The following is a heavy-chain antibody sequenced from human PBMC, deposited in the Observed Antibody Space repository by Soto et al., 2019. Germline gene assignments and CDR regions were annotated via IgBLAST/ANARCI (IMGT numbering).Heavy chain of an antibody. V-gene: IGHV1-69*12. J-gene: IGHJ4*02. CDR2: IIPIFGTA. CDR3: ASGGDDYSANSDY. D-gene: IGHD4-4*01. Sequence: QVQLVQSGAEVKKTGSSVKVSCKAAGGTFSSYAMRWVRQSTGQGLEWMGGIIPIFGTANYAQKFQGRVTITADESTSTAYMELSSLRSEDTAVYYCASGGDDYSANSDYWGQGTLVTVSS. CDR1: GGTFSSYA.